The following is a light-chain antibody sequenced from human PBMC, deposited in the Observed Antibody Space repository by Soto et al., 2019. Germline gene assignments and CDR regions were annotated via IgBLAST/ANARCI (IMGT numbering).Light chain of an antibody. Sequence: QSALTQPPSASGSPGQSVTISCTGSSSDVGGYEYVSWYQQHPGKAPKLIIYEVIKRPSGVPDRFSGSKSGNTASLTVSGLQAEDEAYYYCSSYAGSNNLHVLFGGGTQLTVL. V-gene: IGLV2-8*01. CDR3: SSYAGSNNLHVL. J-gene: IGLJ2*01. CDR1: SSDVGGYEY. CDR2: EVI.